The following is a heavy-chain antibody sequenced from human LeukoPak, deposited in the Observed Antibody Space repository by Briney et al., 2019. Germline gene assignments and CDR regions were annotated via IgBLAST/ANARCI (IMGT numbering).Heavy chain of an antibody. CDR1: GFTFSSYA. CDR3: AKDLRGGIAALRLFY. CDR2: ISGSGGST. D-gene: IGHD6-13*01. V-gene: IGHV3-23*01. J-gene: IGHJ4*02. Sequence: GGSLRLSCAATGFTFSSYAMSWVRQAPGKGLEWVSAISGSGGSTYYADSVKGRFTISRDNSKNPLYLQMNSLRAEDTAVYYCAKDLRGGIAALRLFYWSQGTLVTVSS.